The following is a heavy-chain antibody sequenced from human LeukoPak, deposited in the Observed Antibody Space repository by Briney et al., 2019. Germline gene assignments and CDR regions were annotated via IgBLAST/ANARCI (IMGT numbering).Heavy chain of an antibody. D-gene: IGHD3-22*01. Sequence: LSLTCAVYGGSFSGYYWSWIRQPAGKGLEWIGRIYTSGSTSYNPSLKSRVTMSVDTSKNQFSLKLSSVTAADTAVYYCARDQAYYYDSSGYYPNDAFDIWGQGTMVTVSS. CDR1: GGSFSGYY. V-gene: IGHV4-4*07. CDR3: ARDQAYYYDSSGYYPNDAFDI. CDR2: IYTSGST. J-gene: IGHJ3*02.